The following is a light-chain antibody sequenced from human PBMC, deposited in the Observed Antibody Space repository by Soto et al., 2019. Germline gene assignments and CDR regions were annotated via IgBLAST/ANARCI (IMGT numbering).Light chain of an antibody. J-gene: IGKJ1*01. CDR3: QQYNNWPRT. Sequence: EVVMTQSPATLSVSPGERATLSCRASQSVRSNLAWYQQTPGQAPRLLIYGASTRATGIPARFSGSGSGTDFTLNISSLQSEDFAVYYCQQYNNWPRTFGQGTKVEIK. V-gene: IGKV3-15*01. CDR1: QSVRSN. CDR2: GAS.